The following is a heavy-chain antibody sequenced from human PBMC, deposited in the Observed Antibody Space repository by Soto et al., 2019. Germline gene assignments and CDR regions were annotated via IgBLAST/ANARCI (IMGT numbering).Heavy chain of an antibody. J-gene: IGHJ4*02. CDR2: IYYSGST. CDR3: ARAYGYYFDY. Sequence: QVQLQESAPGLVKLSETLSLTYTVSGGSISSYYWSWIRQPPGKGLEWIGYIYYSGSTNYNPSLKSRVTISVDTSKNQFSLKLSSVTAADTAVYYCARAYGYYFDYWGQGTLVTVSS. V-gene: IGHV4-59*01. D-gene: IGHD4-17*01. CDR1: GGSISSYY.